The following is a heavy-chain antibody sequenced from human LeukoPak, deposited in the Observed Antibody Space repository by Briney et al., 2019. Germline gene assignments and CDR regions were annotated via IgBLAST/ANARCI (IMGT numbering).Heavy chain of an antibody. Sequence: PGGSLRLSCAASGFTFSSYGMHWVRQAPGKGLEWVAVISYDGSNKYYADSVKGRFTISRDNSKNTLYLQMNSLRAEDTAVYYCAKSRVAVAGNFDYWGQGTLVTVSS. J-gene: IGHJ4*02. CDR2: ISYDGSNK. CDR1: GFTFSSYG. V-gene: IGHV3-30*18. CDR3: AKSRVAVAGNFDY. D-gene: IGHD6-13*01.